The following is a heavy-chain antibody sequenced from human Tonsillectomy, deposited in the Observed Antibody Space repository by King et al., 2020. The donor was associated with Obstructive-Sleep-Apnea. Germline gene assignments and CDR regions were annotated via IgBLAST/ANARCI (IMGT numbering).Heavy chain of an antibody. V-gene: IGHV3-74*01. J-gene: IGHJ4*02. CDR3: ARAAGGDY. Sequence: VQLVESGGGLVQPGGALRLSCAASGFTFSSDWMHWVRQAPGKGLVWFARINSDGSSTSAADSVKGRFTISRDNAKNTLYLQMNSLRAEDTAVYYCARAAGGDYWGQGTLVTVSS. D-gene: IGHD3-10*01. CDR1: GFTFSSDW. CDR2: INSDGSST.